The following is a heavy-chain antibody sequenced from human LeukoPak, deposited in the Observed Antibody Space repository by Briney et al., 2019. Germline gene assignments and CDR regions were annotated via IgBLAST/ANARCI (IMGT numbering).Heavy chain of an antibody. CDR2: SRSEACGGTT. Sequence: GGSLRLSCTASGLTFGDYARSWVRQAPGRGLEWVGCSRSEACGGTTEYAASVKGRFTISRDDSKSIAYLQMNSLNPEDTAVYYCTRVAIGVGATIFDYWGQGTLVTVSS. D-gene: IGHD1-26*01. CDR1: GLTFGDYA. V-gene: IGHV3-49*04. CDR3: TRVAIGVGATIFDY. J-gene: IGHJ4*02.